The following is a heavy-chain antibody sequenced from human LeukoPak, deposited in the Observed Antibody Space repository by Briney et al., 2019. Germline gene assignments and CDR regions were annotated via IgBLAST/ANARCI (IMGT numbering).Heavy chain of an antibody. Sequence: GESLTVSCKGSGYSFTSYWIGWVRQMPGKGLEWMGIIYPGDSDTRYSPSFQGQVTISADKSISTAYLQWSSLKASDTAMYYCARPGQLGEYTPYYFDYWGQGTLVTVSS. V-gene: IGHV5-51*01. J-gene: IGHJ4*02. CDR1: GYSFTSYW. CDR3: ARPGQLGEYTPYYFDY. D-gene: IGHD3-16*01. CDR2: IYPGDSDT.